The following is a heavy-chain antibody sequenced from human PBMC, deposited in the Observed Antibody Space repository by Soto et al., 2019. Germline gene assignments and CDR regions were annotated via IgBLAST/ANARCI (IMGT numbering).Heavy chain of an antibody. J-gene: IGHJ4*02. CDR2: LYHTGNT. D-gene: IGHD6-6*01. V-gene: IGHV4-4*02. CDR3: AGAASLSTFDF. Sequence: TLSLTCTASSGSFGSGIWWSWVRQPPGKGLEWVGELYHTGNTNYNPSLKSRLTMSVDESKNQFSLSLSSVTAADTAVYYCAGAASLSTFDFWGRGTLVTVSS. CDR1: SGSFGSGIW.